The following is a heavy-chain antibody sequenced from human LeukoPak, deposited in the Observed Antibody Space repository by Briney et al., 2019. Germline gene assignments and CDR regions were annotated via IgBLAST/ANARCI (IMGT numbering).Heavy chain of an antibody. CDR3: ARSGRYSGSYWTSNDAFDI. CDR1: GYTFTGYY. CDR2: INPNSGGT. J-gene: IGHJ3*02. V-gene: IGHV1-2*02. Sequence: ASVKVSCKASGYTFTGYYMHWVRQAPGQGLEWMGWINPNSGGTNYAQKFQGRVTMTRDTSISTAYMELSRLRSDDTAVYYCARSGRYSGSYWTSNDAFDIRGQGTMVTVSS. D-gene: IGHD1-26*01.